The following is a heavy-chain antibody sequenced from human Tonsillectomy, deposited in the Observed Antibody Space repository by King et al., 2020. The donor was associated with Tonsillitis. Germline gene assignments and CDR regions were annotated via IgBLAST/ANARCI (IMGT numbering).Heavy chain of an antibody. J-gene: IGHJ3*02. CDR1: GGSISSGAYY. V-gene: IGHV4-31*01. Sequence: VQLQESGPGLVKPSHTLSLTCTVSGGSISSGAYYLLCNRQHPWKGLECLGYSLYSGITYFKPSLKSLVTISIDTSENQFSLKVNSVTAADTAVYFCARVSGNAFDIWGQGTMVTVSS. D-gene: IGHD3-10*01. CDR2: SLYSGIT. CDR3: ARVSGNAFDI.